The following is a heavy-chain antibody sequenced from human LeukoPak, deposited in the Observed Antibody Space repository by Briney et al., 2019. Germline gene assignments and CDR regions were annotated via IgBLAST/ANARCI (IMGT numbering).Heavy chain of an antibody. D-gene: IGHD3-3*01. CDR2: IYYSGST. V-gene: IGHV4-31*03. Sequence: SETLSLTCTVSGGSISSGGYYWSWIRQHPGKGLEWIGYIYYSGSTYYNPSLKSRVTISVDTSKNQFSLKLSSVTAADTAVYYCARTATYDFWSGFGGSHCWFDPWGQGTLVTVSS. CDR3: ARTATYDFWSGFGGSHCWFDP. CDR1: GGSISSGGYY. J-gene: IGHJ5*02.